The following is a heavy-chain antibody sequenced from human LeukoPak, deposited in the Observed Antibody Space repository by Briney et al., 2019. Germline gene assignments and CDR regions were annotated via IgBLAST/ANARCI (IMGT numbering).Heavy chain of an antibody. CDR3: ARDFTMVRGVRYYFDY. CDR2: IYYSGST. CDR1: GGSISSYY. Sequence: SETLSLTCTVSGGSISSYYWSWIRQPPGKGLEWIGYIYYSGSTKYNPSLKSRVTISVDTSKNQFSLKLSSVTAADTAVYYCARDFTMVRGVRYYFDYWGQGTLVTVSS. V-gene: IGHV4-59*12. J-gene: IGHJ4*02. D-gene: IGHD3-10*01.